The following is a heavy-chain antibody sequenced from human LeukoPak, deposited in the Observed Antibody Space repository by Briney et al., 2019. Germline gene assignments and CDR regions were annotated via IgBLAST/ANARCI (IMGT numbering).Heavy chain of an antibody. D-gene: IGHD2-21*01. V-gene: IGHV3-7*03. CDR1: GFSFSSFW. CDR2: IKDDGSVK. Sequence: XGSLGLSCTASGFSFSSFWMSWVRQAPGKGLEWVANIKDDGSVKNHVDSLKGRFSMSRDNARNSLYLQISSLRAEDTAVYYCAREVVATASAFDCWGQGTLVTVSS. J-gene: IGHJ4*02. CDR3: AREVVATASAFDC.